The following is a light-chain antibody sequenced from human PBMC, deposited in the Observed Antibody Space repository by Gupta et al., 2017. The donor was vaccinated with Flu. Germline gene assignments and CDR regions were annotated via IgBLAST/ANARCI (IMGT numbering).Light chain of an antibody. J-gene: IGKJ2*01. CDR3: QQLYSNPNT. Sequence: DIQMTQSPSSLSASVGDRVTIFCRASQNINNYLIWYQQKPGKAPKLLIYGATGLQSGVPSRFSGSGLGTEFTLTISSLQLEDVATYYCQQLYSNPNTFGQGTRLEIK. CDR1: QNINNY. CDR2: GAT. V-gene: IGKV1-39*01.